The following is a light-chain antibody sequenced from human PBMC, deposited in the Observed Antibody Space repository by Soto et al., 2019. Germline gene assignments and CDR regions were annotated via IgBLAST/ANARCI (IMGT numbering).Light chain of an antibody. Sequence: QSVLTQPPSVSAAPGQKVTISCSGSSSNIGNEYVSWYQHLPGTAPKLVIYDNNKRPSGIPDRFSGSKSGPSATLDITGPHTGDEAEYYCATWDSSLSGVVFGGGTKLTVL. CDR2: DNN. CDR3: ATWDSSLSGVV. CDR1: SSNIGNEY. V-gene: IGLV1-51*01. J-gene: IGLJ2*01.